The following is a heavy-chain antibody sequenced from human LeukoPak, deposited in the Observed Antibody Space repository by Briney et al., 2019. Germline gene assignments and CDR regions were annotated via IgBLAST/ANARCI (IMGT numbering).Heavy chain of an antibody. CDR1: GGTFSTYA. CDR3: ARGYYGGPTDY. Sequence: SVKVSCKASGGTFSTYAVSWVRQAPGQGLEWMGRIIPIFGTANYAQKFQGRVTITTDESTSTAYMELSSLRSEDTAVYYCARGYYGGPTDYWGQGTLVTVSS. J-gene: IGHJ4*02. CDR2: IIPIFGTA. D-gene: IGHD3-10*01. V-gene: IGHV1-69*05.